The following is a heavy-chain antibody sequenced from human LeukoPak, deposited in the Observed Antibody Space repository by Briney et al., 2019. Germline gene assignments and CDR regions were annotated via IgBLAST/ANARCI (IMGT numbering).Heavy chain of an antibody. CDR3: AKPDVGYWAIAY. V-gene: IGHV3-23*01. CDR2: ISGSGGST. CDR1: TFTFSTST. Sequence: PGGSLRLSCAASTFTFSTSTMIWVRQAPGKGLEWVSGISGSGGSTYYADSVRGRFTISRDNSKNSLYLQMNSLRAEDTAVYYSAKPDVGYWAIAYWGQGTLVTVSS. J-gene: IGHJ4*02. D-gene: IGHD2-21*01.